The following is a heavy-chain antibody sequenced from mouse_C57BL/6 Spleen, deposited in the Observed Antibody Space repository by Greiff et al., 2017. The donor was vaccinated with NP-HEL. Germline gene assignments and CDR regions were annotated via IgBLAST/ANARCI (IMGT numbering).Heavy chain of an antibody. CDR1: GFTFSDYG. J-gene: IGHJ4*01. CDR3: AKEGCTGAAMDY. Sequence: EVKLMESGGGLVKPGGSLKLSCAASGFTFSDYGMHWVRQAPEKGLEWVAYISSGSCTIYYADTVKGRFTIDRDNAKNTLFLQMTSLGSEDTDMYYCAKEGCTGAAMDYWGQGTSVTVSS. V-gene: IGHV5-17*01. CDR2: ISSGSCTI.